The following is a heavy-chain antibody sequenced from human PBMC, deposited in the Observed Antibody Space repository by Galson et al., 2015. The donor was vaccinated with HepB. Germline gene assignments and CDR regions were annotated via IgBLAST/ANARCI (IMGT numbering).Heavy chain of an antibody. Sequence: SLRLSCAASEFTFSSYSMNWVRQAPGKGLEWVSSITFSSTYIYYTDSLKGRFTISRDNAKNSLYLQMNSLRAEDTAVYYCARGEYTMGFDIWGQGTMVTVSS. D-gene: IGHD2/OR15-2a*01. CDR3: ARGEYTMGFDI. V-gene: IGHV3-21*01. CDR1: EFTFSSYS. CDR2: ITFSSTYI. J-gene: IGHJ3*02.